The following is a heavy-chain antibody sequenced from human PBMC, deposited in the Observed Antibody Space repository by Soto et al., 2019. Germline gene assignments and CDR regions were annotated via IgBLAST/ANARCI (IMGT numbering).Heavy chain of an antibody. V-gene: IGHV3-21*04. Sequence: EVRLVESGGGLVKPGGSLRLSCAASGFTFSSHSMNWVRQAPGRGLEWVSSMSSSGTYIYYADSVKGRFAMSRDDSTNTVFLQMNSLRADDTAVYYCTKNYYFDSWGQGTLVTVSS. CDR1: GFTFSSHS. CDR2: MSSSGTYI. CDR3: TKNYYFDS. J-gene: IGHJ4*02.